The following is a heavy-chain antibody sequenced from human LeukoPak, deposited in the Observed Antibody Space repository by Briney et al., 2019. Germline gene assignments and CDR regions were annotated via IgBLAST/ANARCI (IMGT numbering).Heavy chain of an antibody. V-gene: IGHV1-2*02. CDR1: GYTFTSYA. CDR2: ITPSGGT. J-gene: IGHJ4*02. D-gene: IGHD1-26*01. CDR3: ARRHKHYYQIDY. Sequence: ASVKVSCKASGYTFTSYAMHWVRQAPGQGLEWMGWITPSGGTNYPQKFQGRVTMTRDTSTTTVYMELSSLRSDDTAVFYCARRHKHYYQIDYWGQGTLVTVSS.